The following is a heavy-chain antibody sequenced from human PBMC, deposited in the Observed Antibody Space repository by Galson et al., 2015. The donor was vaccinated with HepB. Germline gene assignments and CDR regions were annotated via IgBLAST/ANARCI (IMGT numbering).Heavy chain of an antibody. Sequence: SLRLSCAASGFTFSSYSMNWVRQAPGKGLEWVSSISSSSSYIYYADSVKGRFTISRDNAKNSLYLQMNSLRAEDTAVYYCARSYGSGIVGFDYWGREPWSPSPQ. J-gene: IGHJ4*02. V-gene: IGHV3-21*01. CDR3: ARSYGSGIVGFDY. D-gene: IGHD3-10*01. CDR2: ISSSSSYI. CDR1: GFTFSSYS.